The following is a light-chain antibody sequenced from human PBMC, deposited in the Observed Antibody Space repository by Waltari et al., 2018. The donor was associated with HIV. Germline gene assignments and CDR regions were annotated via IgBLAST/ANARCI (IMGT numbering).Light chain of an antibody. CDR2: EVS. V-gene: IGLV2-14*01. Sequence: QSALTQPASVSGSPGQSLTISCTGTSSDVGGSPYVSWYQQPPGKAPKLMIYEVSNRPSGVSNRFSGSKSGNTASLTISGLQAEDEADYYCSSYTSSSTLYVFGTGTKVTVL. J-gene: IGLJ1*01. CDR1: SSDVGGSPY. CDR3: SSYTSSSTLYV.